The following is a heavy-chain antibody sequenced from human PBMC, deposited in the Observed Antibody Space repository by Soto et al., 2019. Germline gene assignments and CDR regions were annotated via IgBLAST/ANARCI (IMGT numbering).Heavy chain of an antibody. Sequence: SQTLSLTCAISGDSVSSNSAAWNWIRQSPSRGLEWLGRTYYRSKWYNDYAVSVKSRITINPDTSKNQFSLQLNSVTPEDTAVYYCARDLGRDVAVAGNYFDYWGQGTLVTSPQ. J-gene: IGHJ4*02. D-gene: IGHD6-19*01. CDR2: TYYRSKWYN. CDR3: ARDLGRDVAVAGNYFDY. CDR1: GDSVSSNSAA. V-gene: IGHV6-1*01.